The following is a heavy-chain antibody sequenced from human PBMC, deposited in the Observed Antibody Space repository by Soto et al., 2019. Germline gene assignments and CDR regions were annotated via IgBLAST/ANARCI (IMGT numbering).Heavy chain of an antibody. Sequence: EVQLLDSGGGLVQPGGSPRLSCAASGFIFRSYAMNWVRQAPGKGLGWVSGISCRGDTIHYADPVKGRFTISRDNAQNSLYLQMNSLRAEDTAVYYCAKHLYCSGGCSEGFGKWGQGTLVIVSS. CDR1: GFIFRSYA. J-gene: IGHJ4*02. D-gene: IGHD2-15*01. CDR2: ISCRGDTI. CDR3: AKHLYCSGGCSEGFGK. V-gene: IGHV3-23*01.